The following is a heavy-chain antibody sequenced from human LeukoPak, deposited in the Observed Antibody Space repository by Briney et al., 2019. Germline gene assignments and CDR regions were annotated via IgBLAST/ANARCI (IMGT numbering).Heavy chain of an antibody. CDR1: GYTFTSNY. CDR2: INPSGGST. J-gene: IGHJ4*02. Sequence: GASVKVSCKASGYTFTSNYMHWVRQAPGQGLEWMGIINPSGGSTSYAQKFQGRVTMTRDTSTSTVYMELSSLRSEDTAVYYCARDILPSYSGYDRTLPDYWGQGTLVTVSS. V-gene: IGHV1-46*01. CDR3: ARDILPSYSGYDRTLPDY. D-gene: IGHD5-12*01.